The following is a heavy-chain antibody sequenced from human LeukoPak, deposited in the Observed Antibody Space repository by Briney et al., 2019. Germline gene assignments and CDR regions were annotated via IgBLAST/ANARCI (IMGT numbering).Heavy chain of an antibody. D-gene: IGHD3-10*01. CDR2: IYNSGNT. Sequence: SQTLSLTCTVSGGSISDADYYWGWIRQPPGKALEWFGYIYNSGNTNYNPSLKSRLVISADTSKNQFTLKLSSVTAADTAIYYCARSGSGSYYDKYYYGVDVWGRGTTVIVSS. J-gene: IGHJ6*02. V-gene: IGHV4-30-4*01. CDR3: ARSGSGSYYDKYYYGVDV. CDR1: GGSISDADYY.